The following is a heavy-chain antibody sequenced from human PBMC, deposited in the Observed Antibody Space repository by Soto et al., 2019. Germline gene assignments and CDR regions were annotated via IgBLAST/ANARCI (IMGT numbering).Heavy chain of an antibody. CDR3: ARPQNDILTDSNTNYSDP. V-gene: IGHV1-18*01. Sequence: QVQLVQSGAEVKKPGASVKVSCKASGFTFSNYGITWLRQVPGQGLEWMGWISAYNGNTVHAQEYQGRLTMTTDTSTSTAYLELRSLTPDDTAVYYCARPQNDILTDSNTNYSDPWGQGTLVTVSS. D-gene: IGHD3-9*01. CDR1: GFTFSNYG. CDR2: ISAYNGNT. J-gene: IGHJ4*01.